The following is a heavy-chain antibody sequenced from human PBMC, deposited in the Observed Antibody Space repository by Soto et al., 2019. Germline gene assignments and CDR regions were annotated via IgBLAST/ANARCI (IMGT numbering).Heavy chain of an antibody. D-gene: IGHD6-6*01. CDR2: IYYSGST. CDR1: CGSISSYY. J-gene: IGHJ5*02. Sequence: TSETLSFTCTFSCGSISSYYWSWIRQPPGKGLEWIGYIYYSGSTNYNPSLKSRVTISVDTSKNQFSLKLSSVTAADTAVYYCARRLPSGIAARPGWFDPWGQGTLVTVSS. CDR3: ARRLPSGIAARPGWFDP. V-gene: IGHV4-59*01.